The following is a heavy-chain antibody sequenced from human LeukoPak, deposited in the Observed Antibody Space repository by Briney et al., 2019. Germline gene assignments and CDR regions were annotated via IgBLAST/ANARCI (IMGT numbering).Heavy chain of an antibody. CDR2: ISYDGSNK. CDR1: GFTFSSYG. Sequence: GGSLRLSCAASGFTFSSYGMHWVRQAPGKGLEWVAVISYDGSNKYYADSVKGRFTISRDNSKNTLYLQMNSLRAEDTAVYYCARGPLIAAAGTWWGQGTLVTVSS. CDR3: ARGPLIAAAGTW. J-gene: IGHJ4*02. D-gene: IGHD6-13*01. V-gene: IGHV3-30*03.